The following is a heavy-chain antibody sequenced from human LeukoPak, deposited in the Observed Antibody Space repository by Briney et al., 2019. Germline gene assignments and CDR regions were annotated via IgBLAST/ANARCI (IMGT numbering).Heavy chain of an antibody. CDR3: AREDYVWGSYRYTGFGYFDY. D-gene: IGHD3-16*02. CDR2: ISSSSSYI. CDR1: GFTFSIYS. V-gene: IGHV3-21*01. Sequence: GGSLRLSCAASGFTFSIYSMNWVRQAPGKGLEWVSSISSSSSYIYYADSVKGRFTISRDNAKNSLYLQMNSLRAEDTAVYYCAREDYVWGSYRYTGFGYFDYWGQGTLVTVSS. J-gene: IGHJ4*02.